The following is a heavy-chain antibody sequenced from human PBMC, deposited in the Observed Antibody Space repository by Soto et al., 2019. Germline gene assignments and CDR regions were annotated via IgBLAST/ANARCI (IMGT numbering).Heavy chain of an antibody. CDR3: AASTTTDQH. V-gene: IGHV3-30-3*01. D-gene: IGHD1-1*01. J-gene: IGHJ4*02. CDR2: TSNDGINK. CDR1: GLTFSNYA. Sequence: QVQLVESGGGVVQPGRSLRLSCAASGLTFSNYAMHWVRQAPGKGLEWVTITSNDGINKYYTDYVKGRFTISRDNSKNTRYLQMNSLRIEDTAVYFCAASTTTDQHWGQGTLVTVSP.